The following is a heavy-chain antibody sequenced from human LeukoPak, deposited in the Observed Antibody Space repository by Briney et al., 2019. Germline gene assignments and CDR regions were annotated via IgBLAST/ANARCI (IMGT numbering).Heavy chain of an antibody. CDR3: ARGNYDFWSGPGRDYYYYYGMDV. Sequence: ASVKVSCTASGGTFSSYAISWVRQAPGQGLEWMGRIIPILGIANYAQKFQGRVTITADKSTSTAYMELSSLRSEDTAVYYCARGNYDFWSGPGRDYYYYYGMDVWGQGTTVTVSS. V-gene: IGHV1-69*04. D-gene: IGHD3-3*01. CDR1: GGTFSSYA. CDR2: IIPILGIA. J-gene: IGHJ6*02.